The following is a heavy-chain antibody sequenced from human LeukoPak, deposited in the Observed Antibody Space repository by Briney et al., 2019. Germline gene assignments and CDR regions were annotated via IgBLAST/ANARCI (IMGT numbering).Heavy chain of an antibody. D-gene: IGHD2-15*01. CDR3: AKDAGFEYCSGGTCYTGDY. Sequence: PGGSLRLSCAASGFTFSNYWMHWVRQAPGKGLVWVSRINTDGSSTNYADSVKGRFTISRDNAKNTVYLQMNSLRAEDTAVYYCAKDAGFEYCSGGTCYTGDYWGQGTLVTVSS. CDR1: GFTFSNYW. V-gene: IGHV3-74*01. J-gene: IGHJ4*02. CDR2: INTDGSST.